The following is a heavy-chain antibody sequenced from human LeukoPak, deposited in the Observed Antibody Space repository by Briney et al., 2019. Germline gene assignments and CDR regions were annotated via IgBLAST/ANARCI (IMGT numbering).Heavy chain of an antibody. D-gene: IGHD3-9*01. J-gene: IGHJ6*02. CDR3: ARGKLSYDILTTYYHYGMDV. CDR1: GDSVSSNSAA. V-gene: IGHV6-1*01. CDR2: TYYRSKWYN. Sequence: SQTLSLTCAISGDSVSSNSAAWNWIRQSPSRSLEWLGRTYYRSKWYNDYVISVKSRITINADTSKNQFSLQLNSVTPEDTAVYYCARGKLSYDILTTYYHYGMDVWGQGTTVTVSS.